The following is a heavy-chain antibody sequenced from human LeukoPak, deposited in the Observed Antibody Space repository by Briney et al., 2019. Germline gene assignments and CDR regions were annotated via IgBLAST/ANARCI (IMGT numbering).Heavy chain of an antibody. D-gene: IGHD3-16*01. CDR2: LRGDGET. CDR1: GFTFSSYA. CDR3: AKASWVSRADAVL. V-gene: IGHV3-23*01. J-gene: IGHJ4*02. Sequence: EPGGSLRLSCAASGFTFSSYAMSWVRQAPARGLEWVSSLRGDGETFYIDSVKGRFTLSRDESRNTVYLQLNNLRVEDTAVYFCAKASWVSRADAVLWGQGTLVTVPS.